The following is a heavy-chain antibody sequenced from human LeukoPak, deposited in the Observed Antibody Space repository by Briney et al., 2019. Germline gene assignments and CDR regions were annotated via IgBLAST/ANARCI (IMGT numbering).Heavy chain of an antibody. V-gene: IGHV3-48*02. D-gene: IGHD3-22*01. CDR1: GFTFSSYA. Sequence: GGSLRLSCAASGFTFSSYAMTWVRQAPGKGLEWVSVISGSGGTTHYADSVKGRFTISRDNAKNSLYLQMNSLRDEDTAVYYCARDRSIVVVTPFDYWGQGTLVTVSS. CDR3: ARDRSIVVVTPFDY. CDR2: ISGSGGTT. J-gene: IGHJ4*02.